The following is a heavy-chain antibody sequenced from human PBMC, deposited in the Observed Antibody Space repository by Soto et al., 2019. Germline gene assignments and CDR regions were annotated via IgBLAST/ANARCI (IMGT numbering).Heavy chain of an antibody. CDR3: AREGRMVRGVILFYFDY. CDR2: ISYDGSNK. Sequence: GGSLRLSCAASGFTVSSNYMSWVRQAPGKGLEWVAVISYDGSNKYYADSVKGRFTISRDNSKNTLYLQMNSLRAEDTAVYYCAREGRMVRGVILFYFDYWGQGTLVTVS. CDR1: GFTVSSNY. D-gene: IGHD3-10*01. J-gene: IGHJ4*02. V-gene: IGHV3-30-3*01.